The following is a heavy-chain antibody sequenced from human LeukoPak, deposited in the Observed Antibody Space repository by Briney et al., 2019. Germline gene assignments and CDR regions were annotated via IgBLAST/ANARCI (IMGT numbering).Heavy chain of an antibody. CDR2: INQDGSEK. V-gene: IGHV3-7*05. D-gene: IGHD1-14*01. Sequence: PGGSLRLSCAASGFTFSSYWMNWVRQAPGKGLEWVANINQDGSEKYYVDSVKGRFTISRDNAKNSLHLQMNSLRAEDTAVSYCAIEYKTAVDIWGQGTMVTVSS. J-gene: IGHJ3*02. CDR3: AIEYKTAVDI. CDR1: GFTFSSYW.